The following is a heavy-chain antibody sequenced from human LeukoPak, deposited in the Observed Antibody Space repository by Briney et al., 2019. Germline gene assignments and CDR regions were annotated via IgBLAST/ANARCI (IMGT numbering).Heavy chain of an antibody. CDR2: INAGNGNT. J-gene: IGHJ5*02. CDR1: GYTFTSYA. D-gene: IGHD3-3*01. V-gene: IGHV1-3*01. CDR3: ARDLRFLDWFDP. Sequence: GASVKVSCKASGYTFTSYAMHWVRQAPGQRLEWMGWINAGNGNTKYSQKFQGRVTITRDTSASTAYMELSGLRSEDTAVYYCARDLRFLDWFDPWGQGTLVTVSS.